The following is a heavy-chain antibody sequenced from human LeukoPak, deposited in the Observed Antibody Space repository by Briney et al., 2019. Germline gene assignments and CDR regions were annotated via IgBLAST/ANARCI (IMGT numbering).Heavy chain of an antibody. D-gene: IGHD3-10*01. CDR3: ARGRLLWFMGENWFDP. CDR1: GGSISSGSYY. CDR2: IYTSGST. V-gene: IGHV4-61*02. Sequence: SQTLSLTCTVSGGSISSGSYYWSWIRQPAGKGLEWIGRIYTSGSTNYNPFLKSRVTISVDTSKNQFSLKLSSVTAADTAVYYCARGRLLWFMGENWFDPWGQGTLVTVSS. J-gene: IGHJ5*02.